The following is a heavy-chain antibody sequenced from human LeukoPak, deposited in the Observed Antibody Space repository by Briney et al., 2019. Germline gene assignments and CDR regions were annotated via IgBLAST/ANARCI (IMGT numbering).Heavy chain of an antibody. J-gene: IGHJ4*02. Sequence: GASGKVSCKASVSTFTSYYIHWVRQAPGQGLEWMGIINPSGGSTSYAQKFQDRVTMTRDTSTSTVHMELSSLRSEHTAVHFCAREGIYGANSPLDYWGQGTLVTVTS. V-gene: IGHV1-46*01. D-gene: IGHD4-23*01. CDR3: AREGIYGANSPLDY. CDR2: INPSGGST. CDR1: VSTFTSYY.